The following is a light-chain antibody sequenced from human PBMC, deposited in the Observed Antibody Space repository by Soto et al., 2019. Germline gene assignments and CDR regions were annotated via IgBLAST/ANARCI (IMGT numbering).Light chain of an antibody. CDR2: GSS. V-gene: IGKV3-20*01. CDR1: QTVSNNY. Sequence: EVVLTQSPGTLSLSPGERATLSCRASQTVSNNYLAWYQHKPGQSPKLLIFGSSDRATGIPDRFSGSGSGTDFTLTISRLEPEDFAVYYCQQYGSSPPYTFGQGTKVDIK. J-gene: IGKJ2*01. CDR3: QQYGSSPPYT.